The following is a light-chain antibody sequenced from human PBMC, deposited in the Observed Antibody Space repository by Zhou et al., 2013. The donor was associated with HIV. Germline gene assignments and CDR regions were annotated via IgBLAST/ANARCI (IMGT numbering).Light chain of an antibody. CDR2: AAS. CDR1: QSISSY. Sequence: DIQMTQSPSSLSASVGDRVTITCRASQSISSYLNWYQQKPGKAPKLLIYAASSLQSGVPSRFSGSGSGTDFTLTISCLQSEDFATYYCQQYHSYPQTFGQGTKLEIK. CDR3: QQYHSYPQT. V-gene: IGKV1-39*01. J-gene: IGKJ2*01.